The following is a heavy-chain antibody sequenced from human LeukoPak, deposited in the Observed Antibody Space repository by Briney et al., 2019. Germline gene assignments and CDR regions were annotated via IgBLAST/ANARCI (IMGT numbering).Heavy chain of an antibody. J-gene: IGHJ6*02. D-gene: IGHD6-13*01. CDR3: AGSSSWYGYYYYGMDV. CDR1: GFTFSSYS. V-gene: IGHV3-48*01. CDR2: ISSSSSTT. Sequence: PGGSLRLSCAASGFTFSSYSMNWVRQAPGKGLEWVSYISSSSSTTYYADSVKGRFTISRDNAKNSLYLQMNSLRAEDTAVYYCAGSSSWYGYYYYGMDVWGQGTTVTVSS.